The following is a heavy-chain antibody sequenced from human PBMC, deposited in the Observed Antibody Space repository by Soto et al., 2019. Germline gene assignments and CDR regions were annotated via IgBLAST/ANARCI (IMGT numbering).Heavy chain of an antibody. D-gene: IGHD1-26*01. Sequence: QVHLQQSGPGVVKPSQTLSLTCAISGDSVSSNSAAWNWIRQSPSRGLEWLGRAYYRSKWYPNYAASVKIRTTIYADTHKNQSAQQLKSVAPEETAVYCCERGGGIVGASAWWFDPWGQGTLVIVSS. J-gene: IGHJ5*02. CDR2: AYYRSKWYP. CDR1: GDSVSSNSAA. CDR3: ERGGGIVGASAWWFDP. V-gene: IGHV6-1*01.